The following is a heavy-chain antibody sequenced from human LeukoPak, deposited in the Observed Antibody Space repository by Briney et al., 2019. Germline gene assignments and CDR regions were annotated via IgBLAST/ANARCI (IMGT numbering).Heavy chain of an antibody. Sequence: PSETLSLTCTVSGGSISSYYWSWIRQPPGKGLEWIGYIYYSGSTNYNPSLKRRVTISVDTSKNQFSLKLSSVTAADTAVYYCARRGSSSWADDAFDIWGQGTMVTVSS. CDR3: ARRGSSSWADDAFDI. D-gene: IGHD6-13*01. CDR2: IYYSGST. CDR1: GGSISSYY. V-gene: IGHV4-59*08. J-gene: IGHJ3*02.